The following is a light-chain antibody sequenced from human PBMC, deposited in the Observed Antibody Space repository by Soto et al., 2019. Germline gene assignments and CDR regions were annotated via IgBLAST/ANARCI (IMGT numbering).Light chain of an antibody. CDR3: QQYNNWPPWT. V-gene: IGKV3-15*01. CDR1: QSVNNN. CDR2: GAS. J-gene: IGKJ1*01. Sequence: EVVMTQSPATLSVSPGERATLSCRASQSVNNNLAWYQQRPGQAPTLLISGASTRAAGIPDRFSGSGSGTEFTLSISSLQSEDGAVYYCQQYNNWPPWTLGQGTKVDSK.